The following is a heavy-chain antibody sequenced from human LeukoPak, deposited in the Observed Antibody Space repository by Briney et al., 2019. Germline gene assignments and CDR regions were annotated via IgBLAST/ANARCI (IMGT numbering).Heavy chain of an antibody. V-gene: IGHV4-61*02. J-gene: IGHJ6*03. CDR1: GCTISCVSCY. Sequence: TSQTLSFNTSGYGCTISCVSCYRDLTRQPPGKRLEWIRRTYTSGCANYIPSLNSRVMMSVDTSKNQLSLKLSSVAAADTAVYYCARDGLYDYGVIGDYNYYYMHVWGKGTTVTVSS. CDR3: ARDGLYDYGVIGDYNYYYMHV. CDR2: TYTSGCA. D-gene: IGHD4-17*01.